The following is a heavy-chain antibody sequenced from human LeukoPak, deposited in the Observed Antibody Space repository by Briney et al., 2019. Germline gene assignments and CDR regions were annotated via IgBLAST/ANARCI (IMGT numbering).Heavy chain of an antibody. CDR1: GFTFSTYA. D-gene: IGHD6-6*01. V-gene: IGHV3-23*01. CDR3: AKRGLGSSSGAYYFDY. Sequence: PGGSLRLSCAASGFTFSTYAMSWVRQAPGKGLEWVSAISASGSSTYYADSVKGRFTISRDNSKNTLYLQMNSLRAEDTAVYYCAKRGLGSSSGAYYFDYWGQGTLVTVSS. J-gene: IGHJ4*02. CDR2: ISASGSST.